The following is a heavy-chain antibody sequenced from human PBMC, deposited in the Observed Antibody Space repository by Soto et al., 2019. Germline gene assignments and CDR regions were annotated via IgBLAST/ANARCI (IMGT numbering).Heavy chain of an antibody. CDR3: ARDLPLTEDHMAVAGLSYYSGMDV. D-gene: IGHD6-19*01. Sequence: GASVKVSCKASGYTLTSYGISWVRQAPGQGLEWMGWISAYNGNTNYAQKLQGRVTMTTDTSTSTAYMELRSLRSDDTAVYYCARDLPLTEDHMAVAGLSYYSGMDVWGQGTTVTVSS. CDR1: GYTLTSYG. V-gene: IGHV1-18*01. J-gene: IGHJ6*02. CDR2: ISAYNGNT.